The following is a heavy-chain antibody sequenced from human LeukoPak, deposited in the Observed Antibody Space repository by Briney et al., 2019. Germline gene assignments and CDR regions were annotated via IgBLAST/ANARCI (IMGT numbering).Heavy chain of an antibody. V-gene: IGHV4-39*07. Sequence: SETLSLTCTVSGGSISSSSYYWGWIRQPPGKGLEWIGSIYYSGSTYYNPSLKNRVTISLDTSKNQFSLNLNSLTAADTAVYYCARSLNGVLDYWGQGTLLSVSS. CDR3: ARSLNGVLDY. D-gene: IGHD4-17*01. CDR2: IYYSGST. CDR1: GGSISSSSYY. J-gene: IGHJ4*02.